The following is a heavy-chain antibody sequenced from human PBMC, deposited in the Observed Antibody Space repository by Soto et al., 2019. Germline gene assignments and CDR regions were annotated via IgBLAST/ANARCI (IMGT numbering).Heavy chain of an antibody. CDR1: GFTFSAVY. J-gene: IGHJ4*02. D-gene: IGHD6-19*01. CDR2: ISSSGTSA. Sequence: QVQLEESGEGLVKPGGSLRLSCAASGFTFSAVYMSWIRQAPNKGLEYISYISSSGTSANYADSVKGRFTISRDNAKNSLYLQMNSLRAEDTAVYYCARDRGAVTGQYFDYWGQGALVTVSS. CDR3: ARDRGAVTGQYFDY. V-gene: IGHV3-11*05.